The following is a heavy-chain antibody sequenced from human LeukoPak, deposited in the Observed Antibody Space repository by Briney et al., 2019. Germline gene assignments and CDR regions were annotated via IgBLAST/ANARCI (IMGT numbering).Heavy chain of an antibody. CDR2: IKQDGSEK. CDR1: GFTFSSYW. CDR3: ARGVPSGVDYFDY. J-gene: IGHJ4*02. V-gene: IGHV3-7*01. D-gene: IGHD6-19*01. Sequence: GGSLRLSCAASGFTFSSYWMSWVRQAPGKGLEWVANIKQDGSEKYYVDSVKGRFTISRDNAKNSLFLQMSSLRAEDTAVYFCARGVPSGVDYFDYWGQGTLVTVSS.